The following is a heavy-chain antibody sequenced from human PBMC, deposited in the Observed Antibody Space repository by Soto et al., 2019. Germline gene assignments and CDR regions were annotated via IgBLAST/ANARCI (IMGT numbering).Heavy chain of an antibody. D-gene: IGHD2-15*01. CDR1: GFTFRSYS. CDR2: ISSSNRTI. J-gene: IGHJ6*02. Sequence: EVQLVESGGGLKQPGGSLRLSCAASGFTFRSYSMNWVRQAPGKGLEWVSYISSSNRTINYADSVKGRFIISRDNAKNTLYLQRHSLRDDDTAVYYCSREGWPLLQTGMDVWGQGTTVTVSS. CDR3: SREGWPLLQTGMDV. V-gene: IGHV3-48*02.